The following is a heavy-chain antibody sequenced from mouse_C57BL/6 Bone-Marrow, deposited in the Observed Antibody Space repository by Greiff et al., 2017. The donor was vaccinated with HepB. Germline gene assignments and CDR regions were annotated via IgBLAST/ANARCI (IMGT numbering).Heavy chain of an antibody. V-gene: IGHV1-55*01. D-gene: IGHD2-1*01. J-gene: IGHJ4*01. CDR3: ARSYGNYYAMDY. Sequence: QVQLQHPGAELVKPGASVKMSCKASGYTFTSYWITWVKQRPGQGLEWIGDIYPGSGSTNYNEKFKSKATLTVDTSSSTAYMQLSSLTSEDSAVYYCARSYGNYYAMDYWGQGTSVTVSS. CDR2: IYPGSGST. CDR1: GYTFTSYW.